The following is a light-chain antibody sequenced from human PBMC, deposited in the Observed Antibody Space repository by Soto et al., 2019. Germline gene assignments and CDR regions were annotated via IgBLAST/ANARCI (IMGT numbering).Light chain of an antibody. CDR1: QSVSNY. Sequence: EIVLTQSPATLSLSPGERATLSCRASQSVSNYLAWYQQKPGQAPRLLIYDASNRATDIPARFSGSGSGTDFTLTLTRLEPEDFAVYYCQQYGTSPITFGQGTRREIK. CDR3: QQYGTSPIT. J-gene: IGKJ5*01. CDR2: DAS. V-gene: IGKV3-11*01.